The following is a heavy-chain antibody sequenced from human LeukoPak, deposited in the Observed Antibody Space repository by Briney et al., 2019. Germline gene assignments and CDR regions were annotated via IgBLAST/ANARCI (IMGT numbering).Heavy chain of an antibody. CDR3: ARVTFGGVLFPY. V-gene: IGHV1-2*02. CDR1: GYTFTGYY. D-gene: IGHD3-16*01. CDR2: INPNSGGT. Sequence: ASVKVSCKASGYTFTGYYMHWVRQAPGQGLEWMGWINPNSGGTNYAQKFQGRVTMTRDTSISSAYMELSSLKSDDTAVYYCARVTFGGVLFPYWGQGTLVTVSS. J-gene: IGHJ4*02.